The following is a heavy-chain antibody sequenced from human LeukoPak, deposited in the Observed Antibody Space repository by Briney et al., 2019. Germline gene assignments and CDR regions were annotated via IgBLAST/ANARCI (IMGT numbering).Heavy chain of an antibody. Sequence: GGSLRLSCTASGFTFSSYAMNWVRQAPGKGLEWVSGIGAGGTFTYYADSVKGRFTIFRDNSRNTLYLQMNSLRAEDTAVYYCAKGRSITLLRGVAMSDGFDIWGQGAMVAVSS. CDR1: GFTFSSYA. CDR3: AKGRSITLLRGVAMSDGFDI. J-gene: IGHJ3*02. V-gene: IGHV3-23*01. D-gene: IGHD3-10*01. CDR2: IGAGGTFT.